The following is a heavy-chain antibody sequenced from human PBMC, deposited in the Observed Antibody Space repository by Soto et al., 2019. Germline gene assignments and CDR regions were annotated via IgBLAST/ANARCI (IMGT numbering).Heavy chain of an antibody. D-gene: IGHD2-15*01. CDR1: GGSISSYY. V-gene: IGHV4-59*01. CDR2: IYYSGST. CDR3: ARSYRRFCSGGSCYSYYYYYMDV. J-gene: IGHJ6*03. Sequence: SETLSLTCTVSGGSISSYYWSWIRQTPGKGLEWIGYIYYSGSTNYNPSLKSRVTISVDTSKNQFSLKLSSVTAADTAVYYCARSYRRFCSGGSCYSYYYYYMDVWGKGTTVTVSS.